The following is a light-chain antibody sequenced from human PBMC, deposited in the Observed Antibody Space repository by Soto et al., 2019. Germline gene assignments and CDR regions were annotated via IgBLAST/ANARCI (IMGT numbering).Light chain of an antibody. CDR1: SSDVGGSNY. J-gene: IGLJ2*01. CDR2: DVS. V-gene: IGLV2-14*03. Sequence: QSALTQPASVSGSPGQSITISCTGTSSDVGGSNYVSWYQQHPGKAPKLMIYDVSNRPSGVSNRFSGSKSGNTASLTVSGLQAEDEADYYCSSFAGNNNLVFGGGTKVTVL. CDR3: SSFAGNNNLV.